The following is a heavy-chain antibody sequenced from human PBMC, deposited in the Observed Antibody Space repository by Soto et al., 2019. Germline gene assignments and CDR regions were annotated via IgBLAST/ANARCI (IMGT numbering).Heavy chain of an antibody. CDR3: ARHQSHSSSYVDP. Sequence: SETLSLTCTVSGDSISTDYWSWIRQSPGKGLEWIGFIYYGGSTNYNPSLKSRVTISVDTPKNQFSLKLSSVTAADTAVYYCARHQSHSSSYVDPWGQGTLVTSPQ. CDR2: IYYGGST. V-gene: IGHV4-59*08. CDR1: GDSISTDY. J-gene: IGHJ5*02. D-gene: IGHD6-13*01.